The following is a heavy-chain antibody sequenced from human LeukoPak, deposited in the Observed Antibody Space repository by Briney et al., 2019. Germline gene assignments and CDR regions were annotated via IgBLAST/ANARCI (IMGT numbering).Heavy chain of an antibody. D-gene: IGHD6-13*01. V-gene: IGHV3-30-3*01. J-gene: IGHJ4*02. Sequence: GGSLRLSCAASAFTFTNYAIHWVRQAPGEGLEWVSVISYDGSDKYYADSVKGRFTISRDNSKNTLFLQMNSLRAEDTAVYYCAREGEQLVLDFWCQGTLVTVSS. CDR1: AFTFTNYA. CDR2: ISYDGSDK. CDR3: AREGEQLVLDF.